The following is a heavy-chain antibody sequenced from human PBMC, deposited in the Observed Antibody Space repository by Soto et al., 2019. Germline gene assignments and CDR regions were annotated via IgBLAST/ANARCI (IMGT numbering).Heavy chain of an antibody. D-gene: IGHD3-10*01. CDR3: ARGGTMVRVGSYYYYMDV. V-gene: IGHV1-8*01. CDR2: MNPNSGNT. CDR1: GYTFTSYD. Sequence: ASVKVSCKASGYTFTSYDINWVRQATGQGLEWMGWMNPNSGNTGYAQKFQGRVTMTRNTSISTAYMELSSLGSEDTAVYYCARGGTMVRVGSYYYYMDVWGKGTTVTVSS. J-gene: IGHJ6*03.